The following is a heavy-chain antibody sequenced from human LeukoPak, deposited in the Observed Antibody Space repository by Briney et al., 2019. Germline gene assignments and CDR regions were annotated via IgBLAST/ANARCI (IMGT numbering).Heavy chain of an antibody. CDR1: GGSVSSYY. CDR2: IYYSGST. V-gene: IGHV4-59*08. CDR3: ARLQVHCGGDCYTRWFDP. J-gene: IGHJ5*02. D-gene: IGHD2-21*02. Sequence: ASETLSLTCTVSGGSVSSYYWSWIRQPPGKGLEWIAYIYYSGSTKYNPSLKSRVTISLDRSKNQFSLKLRSVTAADTAAYYCARLQVHCGGDCYTRWFDPWGQGTLVTVSS.